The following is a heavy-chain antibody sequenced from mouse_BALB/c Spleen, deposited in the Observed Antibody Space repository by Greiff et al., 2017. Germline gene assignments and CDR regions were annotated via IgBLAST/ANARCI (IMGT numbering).Heavy chain of an antibody. CDR3: TRERFFAY. V-gene: IGHV1-15*01. J-gene: IGHJ3*01. CDR1: GYTFTDYE. CDR2: IDPETGGT. Sequence: QVQLQQSGAELVRPGASVTLSCKASGYTFTDYEMHWVKQTPVHGLEWIGAIDPETGGTAYNQKFKGKATLTADKSSSTAYMELRSLTSEDSAVYYCTRERFFAYWGQGTLVTVSA.